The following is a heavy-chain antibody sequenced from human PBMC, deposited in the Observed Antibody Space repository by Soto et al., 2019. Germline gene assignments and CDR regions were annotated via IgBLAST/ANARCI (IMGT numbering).Heavy chain of an antibody. CDR2: ISYDGSNK. V-gene: IGHV3-30*18. CDR1: GFTFSTYG. Sequence: QVQLVESGGGVVQPGRSLRLSCAASGFTFSTYGMHWVRQAPGKGLEWVPVISYDGSNKYYADSVKGRFTISRDNSKNTLYLQMNSLRVEDTAVYYCAKDRFGYSSSWYYFDYWGQGTLVTVPS. CDR3: AKDRFGYSSSWYYFDY. J-gene: IGHJ4*02. D-gene: IGHD6-13*01.